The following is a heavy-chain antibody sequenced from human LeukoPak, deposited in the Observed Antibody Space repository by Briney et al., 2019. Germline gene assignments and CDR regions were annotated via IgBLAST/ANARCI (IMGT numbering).Heavy chain of an antibody. CDR3: ARGIVGATSDY. D-gene: IGHD1-26*01. CDR2: IKSDASST. J-gene: IGHJ4*02. CDR1: GFTFSSYW. Sequence: GGSLRLSCVASGFTFSSYWMHWVRQAPGKGLVWVSRIKSDASSTSYADSVKGRFTISRDNAKNSLYLRMNSLRAEDTAVYYCARGIVGATSDYWGQGTLVIVSS. V-gene: IGHV3-74*01.